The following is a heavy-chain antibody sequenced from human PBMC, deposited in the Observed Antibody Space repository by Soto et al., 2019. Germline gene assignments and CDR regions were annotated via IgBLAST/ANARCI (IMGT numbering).Heavy chain of an antibody. D-gene: IGHD1-7*01. J-gene: IGHJ3*02. Sequence: SVKVSCKTSGYTFTNYYMHWVRQAPGQGLEWMGVINPSGGRTTCAQKFQGRVSMTRDTSTNIVYMDLSSLRSEDTAVYYCAREEGTIYNGRGALDMWGQGTMVTVSS. CDR2: INPSGGRT. CDR3: AREEGTIYNGRGALDM. CDR1: GYTFTNYY. V-gene: IGHV1-46*01.